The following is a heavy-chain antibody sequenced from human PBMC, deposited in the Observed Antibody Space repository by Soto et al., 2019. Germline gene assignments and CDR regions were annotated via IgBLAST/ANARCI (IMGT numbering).Heavy chain of an antibody. CDR1: GFTFDDYA. J-gene: IGHJ3*02. D-gene: IGHD2-2*01. CDR2: ISWNSGSI. Sequence: DVQLVESGGGLVQPGRSLRLSCAASGFTFDDYAMHWVRQAPGKGLAWVSGISWNSGSIDYADSVKGRFTISRDNAKNSLYLKMNSLRAEDTALYYCAKDRRYCTRTSWHPGEVWGAFDIWGHGTMVTVSS. V-gene: IGHV3-9*01. CDR3: AKDRRYCTRTSWHPGEVWGAFDI.